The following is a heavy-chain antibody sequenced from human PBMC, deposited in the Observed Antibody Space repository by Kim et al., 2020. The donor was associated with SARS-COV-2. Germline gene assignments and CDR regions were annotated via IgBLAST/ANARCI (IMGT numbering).Heavy chain of an antibody. CDR2: ISWNSGSI. D-gene: IGHD2-15*01. CDR3: AKDMMPYCSGGSCYSGPHDY. V-gene: IGHV3-9*01. Sequence: GGSLRLSCAASGFTFGDYAMHWVRQAPGKGLEWVSGISWNSGSIGYADSVKGRFTISRDNAKNSLYLQMNSLRAEDTALYYCAKDMMPYCSGGSCYSGPHDYWGQGTLVTVSS. J-gene: IGHJ4*02. CDR1: GFTFGDYA.